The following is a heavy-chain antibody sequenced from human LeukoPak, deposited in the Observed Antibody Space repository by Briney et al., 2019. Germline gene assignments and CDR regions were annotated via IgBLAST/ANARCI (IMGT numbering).Heavy chain of an antibody. J-gene: IGHJ4*02. CDR3: ARGPSKYYFDY. V-gene: IGHV3-48*04. CDR2: ISSNSGTI. CDR1: GFTFSSYA. Sequence: HSGGSLRLSCAASGFTFSSYAMSWVRQAPGRGLEWVSYISSNSGTINYADSVKGRFTISRDNAKNSLYLQMNSLRAEDTAVYYCARGPSKYYFDYWGQGTLVTVSS.